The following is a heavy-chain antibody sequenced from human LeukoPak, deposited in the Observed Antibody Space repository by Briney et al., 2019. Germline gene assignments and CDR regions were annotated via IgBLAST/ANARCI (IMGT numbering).Heavy chain of an antibody. CDR2: IIPILGIA. CDR3: ARDDYYDSSGYYVSDY. D-gene: IGHD3-22*01. J-gene: IGHJ4*02. CDR1: GGTFSSYA. Sequence: GASVKVSCKASGGTFSSYAISWVRQAPGQGLEWMGRIIPILGIANYAQKFQGRVTITADKSTSTAYMELSSLRSEDTAVYYCARDDYYDSSGYYVSDYWGQGTLVTVSS. V-gene: IGHV1-69*04.